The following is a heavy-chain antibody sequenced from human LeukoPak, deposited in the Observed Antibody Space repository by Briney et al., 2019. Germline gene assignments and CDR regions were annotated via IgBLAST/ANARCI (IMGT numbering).Heavy chain of an antibody. J-gene: IGHJ4*02. V-gene: IGHV1-69*01. CDR2: IIPIFGTA. CDR1: GGTFRSYA. CDR3: ARHYYDSSGYYYPFDY. D-gene: IGHD3-22*01. Sequence: GSSVKVSCKASGGTFRSYAISWVRQAPGQGLEWMGGIIPIFGTASYAQKFQGRVTITADESTSTAYMELSSLRSEDTAVYYCARHYYDSSGYYYPFDYWGQGTLVTVSS.